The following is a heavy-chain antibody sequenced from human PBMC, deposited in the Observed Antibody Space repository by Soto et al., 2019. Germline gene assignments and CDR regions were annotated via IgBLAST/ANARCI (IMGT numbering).Heavy chain of an antibody. CDR3: VRLLDPLKYFDWMSHDF. Sequence: SETLSLTCAVSGGSISSNNYFWGWIRQPPGKGLEWIGNIYYSGRTYYNPSLKSRVTISVDTSKNQFSLKLSSVTAADTAVYYCVRLLDPLKYFDWMSHDFWGQGTQVTVSS. CDR2: IYYSGRT. V-gene: IGHV4-39*01. D-gene: IGHD3-9*01. CDR1: GGSISSNNYF. J-gene: IGHJ4*02.